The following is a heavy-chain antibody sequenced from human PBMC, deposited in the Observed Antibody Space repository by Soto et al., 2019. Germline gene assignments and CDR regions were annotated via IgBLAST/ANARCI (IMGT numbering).Heavy chain of an antibody. D-gene: IGHD6-13*01. CDR1: GGSFSGYY. Sequence: QVQLQQWGAGLLKPSETLSLTCAVYGGSFSGYYWSWIRQPPGKGLEWIGEINHSGSTNYNPSLKSRVTISVDTSKNQFSLKLSSVTAADTAVYYCARRPYSRSWYRNYYYGMDVWGQGTTVTVSS. J-gene: IGHJ6*02. CDR3: ARRPYSRSWYRNYYYGMDV. V-gene: IGHV4-34*01. CDR2: INHSGST.